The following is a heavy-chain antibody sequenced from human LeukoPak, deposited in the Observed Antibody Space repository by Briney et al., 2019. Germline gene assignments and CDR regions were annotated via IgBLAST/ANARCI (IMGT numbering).Heavy chain of an antibody. Sequence: PGGSLRLSCSASGFTFSSYAMSWVRQAPGKGLEWVSRISGSGGSTYYADSVKGRFTISRDNSKNSLYLQMNSLRAEDTALYYCAKDLGNYYDSSRSIGPLWGQGTLVTVSS. V-gene: IGHV3-23*01. CDR1: GFTFSSYA. CDR2: ISGSGGST. CDR3: AKDLGNYYDSSRSIGPL. J-gene: IGHJ4*02. D-gene: IGHD3-22*01.